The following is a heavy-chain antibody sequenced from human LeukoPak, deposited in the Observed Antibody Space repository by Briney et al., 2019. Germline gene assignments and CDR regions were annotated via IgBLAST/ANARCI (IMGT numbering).Heavy chain of an antibody. Sequence: SETLSLTCTVSGDSISSYYWSWIRQPPGKGLEWIGYIYYSGSTNYNPSLKSRVTISIDTSKNQFSLKLSSVTAAHTAVYYCARRHSSGWLHFDFWGQGTLVTVSS. CDR2: IYYSGST. V-gene: IGHV4-59*08. J-gene: IGHJ4*02. D-gene: IGHD6-19*01. CDR1: GDSISSYY. CDR3: ARRHSSGWLHFDF.